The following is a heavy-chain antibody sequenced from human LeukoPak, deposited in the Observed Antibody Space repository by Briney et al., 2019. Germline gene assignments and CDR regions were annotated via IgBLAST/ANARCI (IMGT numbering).Heavy chain of an antibody. CDR3: ARASLDYYYGMDV. CDR2: TRNKANSYTT. CDR1: GFTFSDHY. J-gene: IGHJ6*02. V-gene: IGHV3-72*01. Sequence: PGGSLRLSCAASGFTFSDHYMDRVRQAPGKGLEWVGRTRNKANSYTTEYAASVKGRFTISRDDSKNSLYLQMNSLKTEDTAVYYCARASLDYYYGMDVWGQGTTVTVSS. D-gene: IGHD3-16*01.